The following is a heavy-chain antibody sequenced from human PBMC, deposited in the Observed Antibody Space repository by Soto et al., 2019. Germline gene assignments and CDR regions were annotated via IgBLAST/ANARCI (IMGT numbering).Heavy chain of an antibody. J-gene: IGHJ4*02. D-gene: IGHD3-10*01. V-gene: IGHV3-30-3*01. CDR3: ARDMLRDGWGSQDNRFDA. Sequence: QVQLVESGGGVVQPGRSLRLSCAASGFTFSTHAMHWVRQAPGTGLEWLAVMSFDGNIKYYADSVKGRFTISRDISKDTIYLQMNSLRPDDTAVDYCARDMLRDGWGSQDNRFDAWGQGTLVTVSS. CDR1: GFTFSTHA. CDR2: MSFDGNIK.